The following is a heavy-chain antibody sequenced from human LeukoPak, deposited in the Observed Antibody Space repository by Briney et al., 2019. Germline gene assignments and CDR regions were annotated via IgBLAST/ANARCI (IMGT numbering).Heavy chain of an antibody. CDR2: IYPGDSDT. CDR3: ARQVPGCSGGSCYSGWFDP. CDR1: GYSFTSYW. Sequence: GESLKTSCKGSGYSFTSYWIGWVRQMPGKGLEWMGIIYPGDSDTRYSPSFQGRVTMSADKSISTAYLQWSSLKASDTAMYYCARQVPGCSGGSCYSGWFDPWGQGTLVTVSS. J-gene: IGHJ5*02. D-gene: IGHD2-15*01. V-gene: IGHV5-51*01.